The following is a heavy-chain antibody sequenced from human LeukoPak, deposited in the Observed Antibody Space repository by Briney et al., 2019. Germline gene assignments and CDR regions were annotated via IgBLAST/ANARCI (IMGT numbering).Heavy chain of an antibody. CDR2: IYPGDSDT. CDR1: GYSFTRFW. Sequence: GASLQTSCKGPGYSFTRFWIGWVRAMPRKGLEWMGIIYPGDSDTRYSPSFHGQATISADKSISTAYLQWSSLKPTNTAMYYGARLRRHMVRGSHDYYFDYWGQGTLVTVSS. V-gene: IGHV5-51*01. CDR3: ARLRRHMVRGSHDYYFDY. D-gene: IGHD3-10*01. J-gene: IGHJ4*02.